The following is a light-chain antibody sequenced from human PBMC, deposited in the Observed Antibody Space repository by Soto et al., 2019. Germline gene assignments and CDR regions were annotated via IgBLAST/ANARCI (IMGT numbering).Light chain of an antibody. CDR1: QSVSGSY. CDR3: QQRSNWPPVT. V-gene: IGKV3-11*01. CDR2: DAS. Sequence: EIVLTQSPGTLSLSPGERATLSCRASQSVSGSYLAWYQQKPGQAPRLLIYDASNRATGIPARFSGSGSGTDFTLTISSLEPEDFAVYYCQQRSNWPPVTFGGGTKVEIK. J-gene: IGKJ4*01.